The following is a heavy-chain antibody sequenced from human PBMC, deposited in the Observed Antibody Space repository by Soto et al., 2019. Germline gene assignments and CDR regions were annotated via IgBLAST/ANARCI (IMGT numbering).Heavy chain of an antibody. CDR2: ITWNSRVL. CDR3: AKGRYDWSPYYFDS. CDR1: GLNFDDFA. J-gene: IGHJ4*02. Sequence: VQLLESGGGLVHPGGSLRLSCVGTGLNFDDFAMHWVRQAPGKGLEWVSGITWNSRVLAYADSVKGRFTISRDNARNSLYLQMDSLRDEDTALYYCAKGRYDWSPYYFDSWGQGTLVTVSS. V-gene: IGHV3-9*01. D-gene: IGHD3-16*01.